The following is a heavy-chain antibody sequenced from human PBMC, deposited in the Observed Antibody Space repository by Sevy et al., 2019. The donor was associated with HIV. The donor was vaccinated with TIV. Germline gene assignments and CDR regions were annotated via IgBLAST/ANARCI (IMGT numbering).Heavy chain of an antibody. CDR2: IKQDGSQK. Sequence: GGSLRLSCTASGFTFSSYWMSWVRQAPGKGLEWVANIKQDGSQKYYVDSVKGRFTISRDNAKNSLYLQMNSLRAEDTAVYYCARDGQWLANFSDYWGQGTLVTVSS. CDR3: ARDGQWLANFSDY. D-gene: IGHD6-19*01. V-gene: IGHV3-7*01. CDR1: GFTFSSYW. J-gene: IGHJ4*02.